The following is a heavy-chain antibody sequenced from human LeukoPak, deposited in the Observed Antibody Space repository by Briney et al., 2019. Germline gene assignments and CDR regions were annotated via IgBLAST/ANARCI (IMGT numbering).Heavy chain of an antibody. V-gene: IGHV1-69*06. CDR2: IIPIFGTA. CDR1: GGTFSSYA. CDR3: ARDRGSYSIDY. Sequence: ASVKVSCKASGGTFSSYAISWVRQAPGQGLEWMGGIIPIFGTANYAQKFQGRVTITADKSTSTAYMELRRLRSDDTAVYYCARDRGSYSIDYWGQGTLVTVSS. D-gene: IGHD1-26*01. J-gene: IGHJ4*02.